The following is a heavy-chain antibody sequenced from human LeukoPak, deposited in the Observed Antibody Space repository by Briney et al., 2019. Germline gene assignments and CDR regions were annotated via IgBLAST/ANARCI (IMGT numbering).Heavy chain of an antibody. CDR3: AADHPFYGSGSYYKDYGMDV. D-gene: IGHD3-10*01. J-gene: IGHJ6*02. V-gene: IGHV1-58*02. CDR1: GLTFTSSA. CDR2: IVIGSGNT. Sequence: SVKVSCKASGLTFTSSAMQWLRQARGQRREWIGWIVIGSGNTNYAQKFQERVTITRDMSTSTAYMEVSSLRSEDTAVYYCAADHPFYGSGSYYKDYGMDVWGQGTTVTVSS.